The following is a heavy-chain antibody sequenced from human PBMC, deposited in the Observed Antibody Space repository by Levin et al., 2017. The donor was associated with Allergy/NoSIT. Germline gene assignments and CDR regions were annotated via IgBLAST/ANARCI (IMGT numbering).Heavy chain of an antibody. V-gene: IGHV3-11*05. CDR2: ISSSSTYT. CDR3: TRGSHKTFYYGSGSYYPVDL. J-gene: IGHJ5*02. Sequence: GGSLRLSCAASGFTFSDYYMSWIRQAPGKGLEWVSYISSSSTYTNYADSVKGRFTISRDNAKNSLYLQMNSLRAEDTAMYYCTRGSHKTFYYGSGSYYPVDLWGQGTLVTVSS. D-gene: IGHD3-10*01. CDR1: GFTFSDYY.